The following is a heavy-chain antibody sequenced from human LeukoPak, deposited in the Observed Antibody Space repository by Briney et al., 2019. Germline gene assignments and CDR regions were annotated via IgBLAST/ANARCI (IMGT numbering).Heavy chain of an antibody. CDR2: FYYSGST. Sequence: PSETLSLTCTVSGGSITSSSYYWGWIRQPPGKGPQWIGSFYYSGSTYYNPSLKSRVTIYVDTSKNQFSLKLSSVTAADTAVYYCARGRRDGYNLEYFDKWGQGTLVTVSS. V-gene: IGHV4-39*01. CDR1: GGSITSSSYY. CDR3: ARGRRDGYNLEYFDK. J-gene: IGHJ4*02. D-gene: IGHD5-24*01.